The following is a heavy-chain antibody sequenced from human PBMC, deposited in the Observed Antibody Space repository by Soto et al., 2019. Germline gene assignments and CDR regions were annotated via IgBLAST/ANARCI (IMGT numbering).Heavy chain of an antibody. CDR3: ARLEKSSSSYWFDP. J-gene: IGHJ5*02. CDR1: GGSISSYY. Sequence: PSETXSLTCTVSGGSISSYYWSWIRQPPGKGLEWIGYIYYSGSTNYNPSLKSRVTISVDTSKNQFSLKLSSVTAADTAVYYCARLEKSSSSYWFDPWGQGTLVTVSS. D-gene: IGHD6-6*01. CDR2: IYYSGST. V-gene: IGHV4-59*08.